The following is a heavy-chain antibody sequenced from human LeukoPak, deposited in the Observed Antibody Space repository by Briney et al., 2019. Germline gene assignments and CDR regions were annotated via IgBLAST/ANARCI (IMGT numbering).Heavy chain of an antibody. J-gene: IGHJ4*02. V-gene: IGHV3-21*04. CDR3: AKDPYLYSSGWYVDY. CDR2: ISSSSSYI. CDR1: GFTFSSYS. D-gene: IGHD6-19*01. Sequence: GGSLRLSCAASGFTFSSYSMHWVRQAPGKGLEWVSSISSSSSYIYYAASVKGRFTISRDNSKNTLYLQMNSLRAEDTAVYYCAKDPYLYSSGWYVDYWGQGTLVTVSS.